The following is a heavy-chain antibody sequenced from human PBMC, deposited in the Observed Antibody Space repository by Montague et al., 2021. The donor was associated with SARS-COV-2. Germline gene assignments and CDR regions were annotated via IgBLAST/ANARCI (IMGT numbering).Heavy chain of an antibody. CDR2: IYYSGGT. V-gene: IGHV4-59*01. CDR1: GGSISSYY. CDR3: ARGFDY. Sequence: SETLFLTCTVSGGSISSYYWSWIRQPPGKGLEWIGYIYYSGGTNYNPSLKSRVTISVDTSKNQFSLKLSSVTAADTAVYYCARGFDYWGQGTLVTVSS. J-gene: IGHJ4*02.